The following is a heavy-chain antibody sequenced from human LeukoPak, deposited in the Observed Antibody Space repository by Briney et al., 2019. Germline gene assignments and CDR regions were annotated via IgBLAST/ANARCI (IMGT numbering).Heavy chain of an antibody. V-gene: IGHV4-39*07. Sequence: SETLSLTCTVSGGSISSGSYYWGWIRQPPGKGLEWIGSIYYSGSTYYNPSLKSRVTISVDTSKNQFSLKLSSVTAADTAVYYCARENGGGFGGWYFSYYYYYMDVWGKGTTVTVSS. J-gene: IGHJ6*03. D-gene: IGHD6-19*01. CDR2: IYYSGST. CDR3: ARENGGGFGGWYFSYYYYYMDV. CDR1: GGSISSGSYY.